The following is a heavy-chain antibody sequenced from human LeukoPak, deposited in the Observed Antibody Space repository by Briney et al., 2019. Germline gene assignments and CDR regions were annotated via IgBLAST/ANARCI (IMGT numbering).Heavy chain of an antibody. V-gene: IGHV3-23*01. CDR2: ISGSGGST. D-gene: IGHD5-24*01. J-gene: IGHJ6*03. Sequence: GGSLRLSCAASGSTFSSYAMSWVRQAPGKGLEWVSAISGSGGSTYYADSGKGRFSISRDNSKNTLYLQMNSLRAEDTAVYYCAKRVRDGYNLYYYYYYYMDGWGKGTTVTISS. CDR1: GSTFSSYA. CDR3: AKRVRDGYNLYYYYYYYMDG.